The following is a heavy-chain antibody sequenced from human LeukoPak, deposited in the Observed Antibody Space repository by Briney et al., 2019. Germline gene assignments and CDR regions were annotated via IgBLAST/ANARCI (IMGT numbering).Heavy chain of an antibody. J-gene: IGHJ4*02. CDR3: ARGAVYGSGSYFRH. CDR2: IYYSGST. Sequence: SETLSLTCTVSGGSISSGDYYWSWIRQPPGKGLEWIGYIYYSGSTYYNPSLKSRVTISVDTSKNQFSLKLSSVTAADTAVYYCARGAVYGSGSYFRHWGQGTLVTVSS. V-gene: IGHV4-30-4*08. D-gene: IGHD3-10*01. CDR1: GGSISSGDYY.